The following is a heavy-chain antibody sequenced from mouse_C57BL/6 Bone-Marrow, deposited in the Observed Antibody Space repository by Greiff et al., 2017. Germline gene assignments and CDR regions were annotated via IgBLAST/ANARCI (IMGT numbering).Heavy chain of an antibody. V-gene: IGHV14-3*01. CDR1: GFNIKNTY. CDR3: ARWDYGSSYGYFDY. J-gene: IGHJ2*01. Sequence: VQLKESVAELVRPGASVKLSCTASGFNIKNTYMHWVKQRPEQGLEWIGRIDPATGNTKYAPKFQGKATITADTSSNTAYLQLSSLTSEDTAIYYCARWDYGSSYGYFDYWGQGTTLTVSS. D-gene: IGHD1-1*01. CDR2: IDPATGNT.